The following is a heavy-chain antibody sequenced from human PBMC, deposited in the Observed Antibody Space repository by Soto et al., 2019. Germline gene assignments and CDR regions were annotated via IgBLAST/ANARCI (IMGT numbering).Heavy chain of an antibody. D-gene: IGHD3-10*01. Sequence: SVKVSCKASGGTFSSYAISWVRQAPGQGLEWMGGIIPIFGTANYAQKFQGRVTITADESTSTAYMELSSLRSEDTAVYYCARAFRTMVRGVIPYPDYYYYGMDVWGQGTTVTVSS. V-gene: IGHV1-69*13. CDR3: ARAFRTMVRGVIPYPDYYYYGMDV. CDR1: GGTFSSYA. CDR2: IIPIFGTA. J-gene: IGHJ6*02.